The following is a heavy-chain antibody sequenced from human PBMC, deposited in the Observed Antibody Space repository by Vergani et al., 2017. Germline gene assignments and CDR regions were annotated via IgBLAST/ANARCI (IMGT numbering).Heavy chain of an antibody. D-gene: IGHD5-18*01. CDR2: INHTGST. Sequence: QVQLHQWGAGLLKPSETLSLTCAVYVGSFSGYYLSWLRQPPGKGLEWIGEINHTGSTNYNPSLKSRVTISVDTSKNQFSLKLNSVTAADTAVYYWARGRRIQLWPPSLLWFDPWGQGTLVTVSS. CDR1: VGSFSGYY. CDR3: ARGRRIQLWPPSLLWFDP. V-gene: IGHV4-34*01. J-gene: IGHJ5*02.